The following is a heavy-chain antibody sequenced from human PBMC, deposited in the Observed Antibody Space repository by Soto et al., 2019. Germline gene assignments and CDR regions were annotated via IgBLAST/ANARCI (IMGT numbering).Heavy chain of an antibody. CDR2: IYASGST. CDR1: GGSISTYY. J-gene: IGHJ5*02. Sequence: QVQLQESGPGLVKPSETLSLTCTVSGGSISTYYWNWIQQPAGKGLEWIGRIYASGSTNYNPSLKSRVTMSVDTSKYQFSLKMSSVTAADTVMYYCARSALPRGGWINPCGQGTLVTVSS. D-gene: IGHD1-26*01. CDR3: ARSALPRGGWINP. V-gene: IGHV4-4*07.